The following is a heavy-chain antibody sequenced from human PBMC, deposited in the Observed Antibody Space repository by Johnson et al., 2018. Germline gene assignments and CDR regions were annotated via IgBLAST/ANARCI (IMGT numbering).Heavy chain of an antibody. CDR1: GGSISGTY. D-gene: IGHD7-27*01. CDR2: TYYSGNT. CDR3: ARGSTGEFF. Sequence: QVQLQESGPGLVKPSETLSLTCTVSGGSISGTYWSWIRQPPGKALEWIGYTYYSGNTNYNPSLKSRVTISVYLSKNQFSLNLNSVTAADTALYSGARGSTGEFFWGQWTMVTVSS. V-gene: IGHV4-59*01. J-gene: IGHJ3*01.